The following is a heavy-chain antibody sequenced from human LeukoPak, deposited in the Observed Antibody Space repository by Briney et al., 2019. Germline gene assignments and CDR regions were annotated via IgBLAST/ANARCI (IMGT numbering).Heavy chain of an antibody. J-gene: IGHJ4*02. D-gene: IGHD7-27*01. CDR3: ARRPNWGFSDF. CDR1: GFTFTNCA. V-gene: IGHV3-23*01. Sequence: GGSLTLSCEASGFTFTNCAMQWVSQAPGKGLEWVSTISPNGQNKFYAGSVTGRFTISRDNFKNTVYLQMNGLRAYDTAVYYCARRPNWGFSDFWGQGSLVTVSS. CDR2: ISPNGQNK.